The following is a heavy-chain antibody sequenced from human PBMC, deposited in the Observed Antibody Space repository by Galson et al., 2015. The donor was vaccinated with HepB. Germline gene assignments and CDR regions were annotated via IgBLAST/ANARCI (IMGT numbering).Heavy chain of an antibody. V-gene: IGHV1-18*01. CDR3: ARAGSHSGSYFGDF. CDR2: ISAYNGNT. D-gene: IGHD1-26*01. Sequence: SVKVSCKASGYTFTSYAMHWMRQAPGQRLEWMGWISAYNGNTNYAQKLQGRVTMTTDKSTSTAYMELSSLRSEDTAVYYCARAGSHSGSYFGDFWGQGTLVTVSS. J-gene: IGHJ4*02. CDR1: GYTFTSYA.